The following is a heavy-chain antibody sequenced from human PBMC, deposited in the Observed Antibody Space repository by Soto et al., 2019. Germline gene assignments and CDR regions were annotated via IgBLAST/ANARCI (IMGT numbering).Heavy chain of an antibody. V-gene: IGHV4-34*01. CDR2: INHRGST. J-gene: IGHJ4*02. D-gene: IGHD2-15*01. CDR1: GGSFSGYY. CDR3: AGETKYCSGGSCYPYYFDH. Sequence: QVQLQQWGAGLLKPSETLSLICAVYGGSFSGYYWSWIRQPPGKGLEWIGEINHRGSTNYNPSLKSRVTISVDTSKNQFSPKLSSVTAADTAVYYCAGETKYCSGGSCYPYYFDHWGQGSLVTASS.